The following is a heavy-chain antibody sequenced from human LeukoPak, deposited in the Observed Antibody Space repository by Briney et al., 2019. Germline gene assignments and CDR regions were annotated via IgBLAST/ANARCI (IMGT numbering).Heavy chain of an antibody. J-gene: IGHJ3*02. D-gene: IGHD2-2*01. CDR1: GFTLSSHG. CDR2: INGSGGRT. Sequence: GGSLRLSCAASGFTLSSHGMNWVRQAPGKGLEWVSDINGSGGRTYYADSVKGRFTISRDNAKNSLYLQMNSLRAEDTAVYYCARDHAYAFDIWGQGTLVTVSS. V-gene: IGHV3-23*01. CDR3: ARDHAYAFDI.